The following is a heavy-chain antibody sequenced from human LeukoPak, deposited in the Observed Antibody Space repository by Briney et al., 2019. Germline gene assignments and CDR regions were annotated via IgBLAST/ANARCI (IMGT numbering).Heavy chain of an antibody. CDR2: ITPIFGTA. J-gene: IGHJ4*02. CDR1: GYTFTSYG. V-gene: IGHV1-69*05. CDR3: ARATNYDILTGFLDY. Sequence: SVKVSCKASGYTFTSYGISWVRQAPGQGLEWMGRITPIFGTANYAQKFQGRVTITTDESTSTAYMELSSLRSEDTAVYYCARATNYDILTGFLDYWGQGTLVTVSS. D-gene: IGHD3-9*01.